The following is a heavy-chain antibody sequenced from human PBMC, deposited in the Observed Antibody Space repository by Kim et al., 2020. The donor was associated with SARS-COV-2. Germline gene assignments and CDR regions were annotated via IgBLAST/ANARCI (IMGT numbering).Heavy chain of an antibody. CDR3: ARPPYGSGSYHWFDP. D-gene: IGHD3-10*01. J-gene: IGHJ5*02. Sequence: GSGKGRFTISRDNSKNTLYLQMNSPRAGDTAVYYCARPPYGSGSYHWFDPWGQGTLVTVSS. V-gene: IGHV3-23*01.